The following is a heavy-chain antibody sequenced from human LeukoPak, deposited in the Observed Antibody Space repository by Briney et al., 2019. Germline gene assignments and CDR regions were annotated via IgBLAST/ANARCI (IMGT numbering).Heavy chain of an antibody. CDR3: ARARWTSTVTTYYFDY. CDR1: GYSFTNYA. D-gene: IGHD4-17*01. CDR2: IDAGNGGT. V-gene: IGHV1-3*01. Sequence: ASVKVSCKASGYSFTNYAIQWVRQAPGQRLEWMGWIDAGNGGTKYSQNFQGRVTITRDTSASTAYMELSSLRSEDTAVYYCARARWTSTVTTYYFDYWGQGTLVTVSS. J-gene: IGHJ4*02.